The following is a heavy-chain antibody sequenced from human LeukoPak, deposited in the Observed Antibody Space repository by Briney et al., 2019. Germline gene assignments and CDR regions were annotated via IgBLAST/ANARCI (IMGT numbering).Heavy chain of an antibody. D-gene: IGHD3-10*01. Sequence: SETLSLTCSVSGGSLSSYYWNWIRQPAGKGLEWIGHMYITGSTNYNPSLKSRVTISVDTSKNQFSLKLSSVTAADTAVYYCARGVLWFGELLPNWFDPWGQGTLVTVSS. CDR3: ARGVLWFGELLPNWFDP. J-gene: IGHJ5*02. CDR2: MYITGST. CDR1: GGSLSSYY. V-gene: IGHV4-4*07.